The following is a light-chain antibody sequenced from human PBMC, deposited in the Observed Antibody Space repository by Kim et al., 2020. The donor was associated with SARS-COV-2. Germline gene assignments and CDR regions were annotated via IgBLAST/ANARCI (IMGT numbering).Light chain of an antibody. CDR3: QQSHIKRT. CDR2: TVS. J-gene: IGKJ1*01. Sequence: DIQMTQFPSSLSASVGDRVTVTCRASQSVNNLLNWYQQKPGKAPRLLIYTVSNLQSGVPSRFSGSGSGTDFTLTISSLHPEDFATYYCQQSHIKRTFGQGTKVDIK. V-gene: IGKV1-39*01. CDR1: QSVNNL.